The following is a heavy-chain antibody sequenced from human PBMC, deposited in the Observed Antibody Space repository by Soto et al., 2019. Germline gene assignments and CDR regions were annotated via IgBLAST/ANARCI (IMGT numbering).Heavy chain of an antibody. CDR1: AFSLSTGGVG. V-gene: IGHV2-5*02. CDR3: IQSRCGGDCLQSYASYYYYGMDV. J-gene: IGHJ6*02. Sequence: SGPTLVNPTETLTLTCTFSAFSLSTGGVGVGWIRQPPGKALEWLALIYWDDDKRYSPSLRSRLTITKDTSKNQVVLTMTNMDPVDTATYYCIQSRCGGDCLQSYASYYYYGMDVWGQGTTVTVSS. D-gene: IGHD2-21*02. CDR2: IYWDDDK.